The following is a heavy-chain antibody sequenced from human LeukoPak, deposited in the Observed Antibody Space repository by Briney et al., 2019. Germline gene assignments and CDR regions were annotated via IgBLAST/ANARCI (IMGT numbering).Heavy chain of an antibody. CDR2: INPNSGGT. V-gene: IGHV1-2*02. J-gene: IGHJ4*02. D-gene: IGHD3-10*01. CDR1: GYTFTGYY. Sequence: ASVKVSCKASGYTFTGYYMHWVRQAPGQGLEWMGWINPNSGGTNYVQKFQGRVTMTRDTSISTAYKELSRLRSDDTAVYYCARDRYGSGNVLVYWGQGTLVTVSS. CDR3: ARDRYGSGNVLVY.